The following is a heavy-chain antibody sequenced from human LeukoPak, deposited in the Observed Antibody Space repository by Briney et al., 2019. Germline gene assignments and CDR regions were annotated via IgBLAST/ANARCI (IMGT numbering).Heavy chain of an antibody. V-gene: IGHV3-7*01. CDR2: IKQDGSEK. CDR3: ARRLRVMGYQYYYMDV. J-gene: IGHJ6*03. Sequence: GGSLRLSCAASGFTFSRYWMNWVRQAPGKGLEWVANIKQDGSEKDYVDSVKGRFTISRDNAKNSLYLQMNSLRVEDTAVYYCARRLRVMGYQYYYMDVWGKGTTVTISS. D-gene: IGHD3-16*01. CDR1: GFTFSRYW.